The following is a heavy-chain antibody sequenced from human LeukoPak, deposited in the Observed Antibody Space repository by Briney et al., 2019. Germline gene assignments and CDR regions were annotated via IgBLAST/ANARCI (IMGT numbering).Heavy chain of an antibody. CDR2: XXXXXXT. J-gene: IGHJ6*04. CDR3: ARDRIVVVPAAITLYYYYGMDV. CDR1: GGSISSGDYY. Sequence: SQALSLTCTVSGGSISSGDYYWSWIRQPPGXXXXXXXXXXXXXXTYYNPSLKSRVTISVDTSKNQFSLKLSSVTAADTAVYYCARDRIVVVPAAITLYYYYGMDVWGKGTTVTVSS. D-gene: IGHD2-2*02. V-gene: IGHV4-30-4*01.